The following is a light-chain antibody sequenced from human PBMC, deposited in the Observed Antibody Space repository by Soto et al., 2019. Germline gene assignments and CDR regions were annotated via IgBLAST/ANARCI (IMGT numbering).Light chain of an antibody. CDR3: MQALQTPYT. CDR1: QSLLHSNGYNY. Sequence: DIVMTQSPLSLPVTPGEPASISCRSSQSLLHSNGYNYLDWYLQKPGQSPQLLIYLGSNRASGVPDRFSGIGSGTDFTLKISGVEAEDVGVYYCMQALQTPYTFGQGTKLEIK. V-gene: IGKV2-28*01. CDR2: LGS. J-gene: IGKJ2*01.